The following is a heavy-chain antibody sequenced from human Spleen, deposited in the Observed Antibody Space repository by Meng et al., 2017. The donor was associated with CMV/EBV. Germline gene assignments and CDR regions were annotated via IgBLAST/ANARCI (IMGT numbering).Heavy chain of an antibody. CDR2: ISYDGSNK. CDR1: GFTFSSYA. Sequence: GESLKISCAASGFTFSSYAMHWVRQAPGKGLEWVAVISYDGSNKYYADSVKGRFTISRDNSKNTLYLQIHSLRAEDTAIYYCAGDRVCSSVSCYGGLMDYYHYGMDVWGLGTTVTVSS. J-gene: IGHJ6*02. V-gene: IGHV3-30-3*01. D-gene: IGHD2-2*01. CDR3: AGDRVCSSVSCYGGLMDYYHYGMDV.